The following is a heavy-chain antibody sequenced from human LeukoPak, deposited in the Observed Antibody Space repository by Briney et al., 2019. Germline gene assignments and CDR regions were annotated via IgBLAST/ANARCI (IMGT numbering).Heavy chain of an antibody. D-gene: IGHD3-16*01. J-gene: IGHJ6*02. CDR3: ARSENPAGVVHGMGV. CDR1: GGSISSGGYY. V-gene: IGHV4-31*03. CDR2: IYYSGST. Sequence: SQTLSLTCTVSGGSISSGGYYWSWIRQHPGKGLEWIGYIYYSGSTYYNPSLKSRVTISVDTSKNQFSLKLSSVTAADTAVYYCARSENPAGVVHGMGVWGQGTTVTVSS.